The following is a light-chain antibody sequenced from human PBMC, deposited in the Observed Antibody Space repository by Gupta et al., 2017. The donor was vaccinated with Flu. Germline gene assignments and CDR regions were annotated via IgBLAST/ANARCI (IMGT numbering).Light chain of an antibody. CDR3: QVWDSRRDQGV. CDR2: EDT. V-gene: IGLV3-21*02. CDR1: NIGSKP. Sequence: SYVLTQPPSVSVAPGQTASISCGGNNIGSKPVHWYQQRPGQAPFLVGDEDTDRPSGIPERLAGYNAGKTDNRTIRRVEAEEKADDDGQVWDSRRDQGVVGGGTMLTVL. J-gene: IGLJ3*02.